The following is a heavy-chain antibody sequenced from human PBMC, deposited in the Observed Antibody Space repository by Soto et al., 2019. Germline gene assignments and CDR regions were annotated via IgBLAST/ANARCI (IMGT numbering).Heavy chain of an antibody. J-gene: IGHJ4*02. CDR3: AKDGSGTYYDILTGYPG. D-gene: IGHD3-9*01. CDR2: ISGSGGST. CDR1: GFPFPNAW. Sequence: PGGSLRLSCAASGFPFPNAWMNWVRQAPGKGLEWVGRISGSGGSTYYADSVKGRFTISRDNSKNTLYLQMNSLRAEDTAVYYCAKDGSGTYYDILTGYPGWGQGTLVTVSS. V-gene: IGHV3-23*01.